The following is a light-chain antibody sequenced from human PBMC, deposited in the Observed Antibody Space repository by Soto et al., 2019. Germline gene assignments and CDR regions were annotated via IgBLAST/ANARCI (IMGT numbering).Light chain of an antibody. CDR3: QQFNSYPIT. J-gene: IGKJ5*01. CDR1: QGISSA. CDR2: DAS. V-gene: IGKV1-13*02. Sequence: AIHLTQSPSSLSASVGDRVTITCRASQGISSALAWCQQKPGKPPKLLLYDASSLESGVPSRFSGSGSGTDFTLTISSLQPEDYATYYCQQFNSYPITFGQGTGLEIK.